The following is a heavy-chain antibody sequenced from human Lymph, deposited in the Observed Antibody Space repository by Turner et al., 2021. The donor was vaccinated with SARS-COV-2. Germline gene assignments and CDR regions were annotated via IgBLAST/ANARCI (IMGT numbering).Heavy chain of an antibody. Sequence: QVQLPESGPGLVKPSQTLSLTCTVSGGSISSGGYYCSWIRQHPGKGLEWIGYIYYSGSTYYNPSLKSRVTISVDTSKNQFSLKLSSVTAADTAVYYCARVRSAAGFWCFDLWGRGTLVTVSS. CDR2: IYYSGST. V-gene: IGHV4-31*03. CDR3: ARVRSAAGFWCFDL. D-gene: IGHD6-13*01. J-gene: IGHJ2*01. CDR1: GGSISSGGYY.